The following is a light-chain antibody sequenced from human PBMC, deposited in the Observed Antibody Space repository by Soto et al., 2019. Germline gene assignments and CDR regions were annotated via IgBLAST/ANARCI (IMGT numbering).Light chain of an antibody. CDR3: SSYATGSPYV. Sequence: QSALTQPASVSGSPGQSITISCTGTRNDVGAYNYVSWYQQHPGKAPKLVIYEVSHRPSGISDRFSGSKSGNTASLTISGLQVEDEADYYCSSYATGSPYVFGPGTKLTVL. CDR2: EVS. CDR1: RNDVGAYNY. J-gene: IGLJ1*01. V-gene: IGLV2-14*01.